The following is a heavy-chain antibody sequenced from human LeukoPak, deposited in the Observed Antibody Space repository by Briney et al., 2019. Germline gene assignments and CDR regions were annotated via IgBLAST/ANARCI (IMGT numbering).Heavy chain of an antibody. V-gene: IGHV4-61*02. J-gene: IGHJ4*02. CDR2: IYTSGST. CDR3: ARASYYGDY. CDR1: GGSISSGSYY. Sequence: TLSLTCTVSGGSISSGSYYWSWIRQPAGKGLEWIGRIYTSGSTNYNPSLKSRVTISVDTSKNQFSLKLSSVTAADTAVYYCARASYYGDYWGQGTLVTVSS. D-gene: IGHD4-17*01.